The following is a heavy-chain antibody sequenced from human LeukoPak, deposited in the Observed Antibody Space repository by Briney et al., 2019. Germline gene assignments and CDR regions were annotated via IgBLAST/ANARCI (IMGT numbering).Heavy chain of an antibody. V-gene: IGHV3-7*03. CDR3: ARDGPYSSSATHPP. D-gene: IGHD6-6*01. J-gene: IGHJ5*02. CDR2: INQDGSEK. CDR1: GFTFSSSW. Sequence: GGSLRLSCAASGFTFSSSWMSWVRQAPGKGLEWVANINQDGSEKYYVGSVKGRFTISRDNAKNSLYLQMDSLRAEDTAVYHCARDGPYSSSATHPPWGQGILVTVSS.